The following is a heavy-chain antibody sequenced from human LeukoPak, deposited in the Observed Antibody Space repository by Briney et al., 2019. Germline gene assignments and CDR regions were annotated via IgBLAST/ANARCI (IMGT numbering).Heavy chain of an antibody. V-gene: IGHV3-23*01. CDR1: GFTFSSYA. D-gene: IGHD2-2*01. CDR2: ISGSGGST. Sequence: PGGSLRLSCAASGFTFSSYAMSWVRQAPGKGLEWVSAISGSGGSTYYADSVKGRFTISRDNSKNTLYLQMNSLRAEDTAVYYCENTINVVEYYFDYWGQGTLVTVSS. J-gene: IGHJ4*02. CDR3: ENTINVVEYYFDY.